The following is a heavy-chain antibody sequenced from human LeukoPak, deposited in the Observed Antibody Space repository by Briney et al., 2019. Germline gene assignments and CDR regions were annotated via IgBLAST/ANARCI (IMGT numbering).Heavy chain of an antibody. CDR3: ARDPDFYDSSGYYAGAPAIDY. V-gene: IGHV1-69*13. Sequence: SVKVSCKASGGTFSSYAISWVRQAPGQGLEWMGGIIPIFGTANYAQKFQGRVTITADESTSTAYLELSSLRSEDTAVYYCARDPDFYDSSGYYAGAPAIDYWGQGTLVTVSS. CDR2: IIPIFGTA. J-gene: IGHJ4*02. CDR1: GGTFSSYA. D-gene: IGHD3-22*01.